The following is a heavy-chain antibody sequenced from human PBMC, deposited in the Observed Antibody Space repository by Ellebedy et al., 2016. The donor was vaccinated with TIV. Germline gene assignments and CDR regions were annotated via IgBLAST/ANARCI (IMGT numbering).Heavy chain of an antibody. CDR3: ARTWTSVRGVLDV. CDR2: HT. Sequence: ASVKVSXNTSGYIFGDFEITWVRQAPGQGLEWMGGHTNYAQRFQGRVRVTTDASRSTGYMELRSLTSDDTTVYYCARTWTSVRGVLDVWGPGTTISVSS. CDR1: GYIFGDFE. D-gene: IGHD3-10*01. V-gene: IGHV1-18*01. J-gene: IGHJ6*02.